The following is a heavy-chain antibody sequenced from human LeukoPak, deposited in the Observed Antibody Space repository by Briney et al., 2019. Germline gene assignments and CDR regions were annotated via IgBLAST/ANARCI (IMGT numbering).Heavy chain of an antibody. CDR1: EYTFTDYY. CDR2: INPNSGDT. V-gene: IGHV1-2*02. J-gene: IGHJ6*02. CDR3: ARAGTVTTQNNYYHGMDV. Sequence: ASVKVSCKASEYTFTDYYMHWVRQAPGQGLEWMGWINPNSGDTNYAQKFQGRVTMTRDPSISTAYMALTRLRSEDTAVYYCARAGTVTTQNNYYHGMDVWGQGTTVTVSS. D-gene: IGHD4-17*01.